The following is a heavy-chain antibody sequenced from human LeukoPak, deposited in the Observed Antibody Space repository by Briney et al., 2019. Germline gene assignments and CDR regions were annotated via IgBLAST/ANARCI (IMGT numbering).Heavy chain of an antibody. CDR3: AKDTEYDFWSGYYTPAFDY. Sequence: GRSLRLSCAASGVTFSSYGMHWVRQAPGKGLEWVGVILYDGSNKYYADSVKGRFTISRDNSKNTLYMQMNSLRAEDTAVYYCAKDTEYDFWSGYYTPAFDYWGQGTLVTVSS. CDR1: GVTFSSYG. D-gene: IGHD3-3*01. J-gene: IGHJ4*02. V-gene: IGHV3-33*06. CDR2: ILYDGSNK.